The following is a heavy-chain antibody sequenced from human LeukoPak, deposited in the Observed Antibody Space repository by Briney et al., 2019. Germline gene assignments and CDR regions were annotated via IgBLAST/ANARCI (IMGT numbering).Heavy chain of an antibody. CDR2: IKRDGTET. D-gene: IGHD6-13*01. CDR1: ELTLSNYC. CDR3: ARSLPKSRIAAADNWFDP. V-gene: IGHV3-7*01. J-gene: IGHJ5*02. Sequence: GGSLRLSCAASELTLSNYCMTWVRQGPGKGLEWVATIKRDGTETYYVDSVKGRFTISRDNAKNSLYLQMNSLRAEDTAVYYCARSLPKSRIAAADNWFDPWGQGTLVTVSS.